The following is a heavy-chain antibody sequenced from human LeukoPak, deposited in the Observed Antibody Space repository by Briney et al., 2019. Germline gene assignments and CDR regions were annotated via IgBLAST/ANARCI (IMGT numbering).Heavy chain of an antibody. J-gene: IGHJ4*02. D-gene: IGHD6-13*01. CDR1: GFTFDDYA. V-gene: IGHV3-9*01. Sequence: GGSLRLSCAASGFTFDDYAMHWVRQAPGKGLEWVSGISWNSGSIGYADSVKGRFTISSDNAKNSLYLQMNSLRAEDTALYYCAKDQQPTTFFLDSWGQGTLVTVSS. CDR2: ISWNSGSI. CDR3: AKDQQPTTFFLDS.